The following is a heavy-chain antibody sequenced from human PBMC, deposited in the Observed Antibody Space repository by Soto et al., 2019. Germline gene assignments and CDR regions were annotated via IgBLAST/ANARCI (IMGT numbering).Heavy chain of an antibody. J-gene: IGHJ4*02. V-gene: IGHV3-30-3*01. CDR1: GFTFSSYA. CDR2: ISYDGSNK. D-gene: IGHD4-17*01. CDR3: ARTTTCEY. Sequence: QVQLVESGGGVVQPGRSLRLSCAASGFTFSSYAMHWVRQAPGKGLEWVAVISYDGSNKYYADSVKGRFTISRDNSKNTLSLQMNSLRAEDTAVYYCARTTTCEYWGQGTLVTVSS.